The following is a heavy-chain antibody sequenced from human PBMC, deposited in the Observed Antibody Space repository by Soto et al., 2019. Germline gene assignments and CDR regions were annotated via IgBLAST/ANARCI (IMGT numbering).Heavy chain of an antibody. Sequence: QVQLQESGPGLVKPSQTLSLTCTVSGGSISSGDYYWSWIRQPPGKGLEWLGYIYYSGSTYYNPSLKSRVTISVDTSKNQFSLKLSSVTAADTDVYYCARDYDFWSGVTGTQFDYWGQGTLVTVSS. CDR1: GGSISSGDYY. V-gene: IGHV4-30-4*01. D-gene: IGHD3-3*01. J-gene: IGHJ4*02. CDR2: IYYSGST. CDR3: ARDYDFWSGVTGTQFDY.